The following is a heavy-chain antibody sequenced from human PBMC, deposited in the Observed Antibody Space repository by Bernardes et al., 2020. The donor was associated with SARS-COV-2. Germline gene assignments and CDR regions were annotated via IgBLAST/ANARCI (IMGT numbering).Heavy chain of an antibody. CDR2: ISGGGGNT. D-gene: IGHD3-22*01. J-gene: IGHJ4*02. CDR3: SKDYYDESGYPTFNS. V-gene: IGHV3-23*01. Sequence: GGSLRLSCAASRFTFSSYAMNWVRQAPGKGLEWVSGISGGGGNTYYADSVRGRFTISRDNSKNTLYLQMNSLRAEDTAIYYCSKDYYDESGYPTFNSWGQGTLVTVSS. CDR1: RFTFSSYA.